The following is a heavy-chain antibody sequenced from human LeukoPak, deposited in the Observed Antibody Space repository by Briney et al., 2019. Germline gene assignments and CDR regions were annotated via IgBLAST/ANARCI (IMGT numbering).Heavy chain of an antibody. V-gene: IGHV4-30-2*01. J-gene: IGHJ4*02. CDR2: IYHSGST. Sequence: SETLSLTCTVSGGSISSGGYYWSWIRQPPGKGLEWIGYIYHSGSTYYNPSLKSRVTISVDRSKNQFSLKLSSVTAADTAVYYCARGGMVRGVISYFDYWGQGTLVTVSS. CDR3: ARGGMVRGVISYFDY. CDR1: GGSISSGGYY. D-gene: IGHD3-10*01.